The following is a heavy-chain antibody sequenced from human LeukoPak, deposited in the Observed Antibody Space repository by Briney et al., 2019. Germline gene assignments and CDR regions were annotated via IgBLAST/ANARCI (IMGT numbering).Heavy chain of an antibody. V-gene: IGHV4-59*01. J-gene: IGHJ5*02. D-gene: IGHD3-22*01. CDR2: IYYSRST. Sequence: PSETLSLTCTVSGGSISSYYWSWIRQPPGKGLEWIGYIYYSRSTNYNPSLKSRVTISVDTSKDQFSLKLSSVTAADTAVYYCAREGYYDSSGYNNWFDPWGQGTLVTVSS. CDR3: AREGYYDSSGYNNWFDP. CDR1: GGSISSYY.